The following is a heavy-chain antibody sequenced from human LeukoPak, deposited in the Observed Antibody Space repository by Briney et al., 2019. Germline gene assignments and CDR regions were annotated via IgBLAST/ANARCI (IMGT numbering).Heavy chain of an antibody. V-gene: IGHV3-30-3*01. CDR3: ARDFRIAVAGTSRYYYDSSGVY. CDR2: ISYDGSNK. D-gene: IGHD3-22*01. CDR1: GFTFSSYA. Sequence: PGGSLRLSCAASGFTFSSYAMHWVRQAPGKGLEWVAVISYDGSNKYYADSVKGRFTISRDNAKNSLYLQMNSLRAEDTAVYYCARDFRIAVAGTSRYYYDSSGVYWGQGTLVTVSS. J-gene: IGHJ4*02.